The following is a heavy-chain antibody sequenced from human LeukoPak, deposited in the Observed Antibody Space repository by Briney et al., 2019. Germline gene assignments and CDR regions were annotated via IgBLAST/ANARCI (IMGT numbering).Heavy chain of an antibody. CDR2: ISSSSSTI. J-gene: IGHJ5*02. V-gene: IGHV3-48*04. CDR1: GFTFSSYS. CDR3: ARDQLSITGHPIPNWFDP. D-gene: IGHD1-20*01. Sequence: PGGSLRLSCAASGFTFSSYSMNWVRQAPGKGLEWVSYISSSSSTIYYADSVKGRFTISRDNAKNSLYLQMNSLRAEDTAVYYCARDQLSITGHPIPNWFDPWGQGTLVTVSS.